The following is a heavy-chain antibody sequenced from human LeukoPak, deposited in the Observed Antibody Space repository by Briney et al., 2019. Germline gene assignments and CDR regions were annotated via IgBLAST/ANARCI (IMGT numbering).Heavy chain of an antibody. D-gene: IGHD6-13*01. Sequence: SETLSLTCTVSGGSISSSSYYWGWIRQPRGKGLEWIGSIYYSGSTYYNPSLKSRVTISVDTSKNQFSLKLSSVTAADTAVYYCARQHRSWRYYFDYWGQGTLVTVSS. CDR2: IYYSGST. CDR3: ARQHRSWRYYFDY. V-gene: IGHV4-39*01. CDR1: GGSISSSSYY. J-gene: IGHJ4*02.